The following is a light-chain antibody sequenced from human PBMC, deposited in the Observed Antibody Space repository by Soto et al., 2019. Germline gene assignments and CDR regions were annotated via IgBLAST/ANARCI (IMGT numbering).Light chain of an antibody. Sequence: QLVLTQSPSASASLGDSVTLTCTLNSGHSSYAIAWQQHQPDKGPRYFMKLNSDCSHSKGDGLPDRFSGSSSGAEGYLTTLSLQCEYEAEYYCRLWGTGIKVFGGGTKLTVL. V-gene: IGLV4-69*01. CDR1: SGHSSYA. CDR3: RLWGTGIKV. J-gene: IGLJ3*02. CDR2: LNSDCSH.